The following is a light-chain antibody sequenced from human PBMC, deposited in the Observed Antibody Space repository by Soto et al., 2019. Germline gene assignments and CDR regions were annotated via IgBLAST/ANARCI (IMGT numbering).Light chain of an antibody. CDR2: LCS. Sequence: IVMTQSQLSLPVAPGEPASISCRSSQSLLHSNGYNYLDWYLQKPGQSPQLLIYLCSNRASGVPDRFSGSGSGTDFTLKISRVEAEDVGVYYCMQALQTPWTFGQGTKGDIK. V-gene: IGKV2-28*01. J-gene: IGKJ1*01. CDR1: QSLLHSNGYNY. CDR3: MQALQTPWT.